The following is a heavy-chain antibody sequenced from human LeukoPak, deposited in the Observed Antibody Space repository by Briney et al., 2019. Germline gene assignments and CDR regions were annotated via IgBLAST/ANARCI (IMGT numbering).Heavy chain of an antibody. V-gene: IGHV1-2*02. J-gene: IGHJ3*02. CDR2: INPNSGGT. CDR1: GYTFTGYY. Sequence: ASVKVSCKASGYTFTGYYMHWVRQAPGQGLEWMGWINPNSGGTNYAQKLQGRVTMTTDTSTSTAYMELRSLRSDDTAVYYCARALRPYYDFWSGYLLGAFDIWGQGTVVTVSS. CDR3: ARALRPYYDFWSGYLLGAFDI. D-gene: IGHD3-3*01.